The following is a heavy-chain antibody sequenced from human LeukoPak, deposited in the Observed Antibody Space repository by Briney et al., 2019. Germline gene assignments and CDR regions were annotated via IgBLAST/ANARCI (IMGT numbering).Heavy chain of an antibody. D-gene: IGHD6-19*01. Sequence: PGGSLILSCAASGFTFSNAWMIWVRQAPGKGLEWVAVIWYDGSNKYYADSVKGRFTISRDNSKNTLYLQMNSLRAEDTAVYYCARGLYPGIAVATYFDYWGQGTLVTVSS. CDR2: IWYDGSNK. V-gene: IGHV3-33*08. J-gene: IGHJ4*02. CDR1: GFTFSNAW. CDR3: ARGLYPGIAVATYFDY.